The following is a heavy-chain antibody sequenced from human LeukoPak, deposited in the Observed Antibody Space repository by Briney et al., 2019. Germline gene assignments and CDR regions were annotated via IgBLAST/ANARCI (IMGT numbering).Heavy chain of an antibody. V-gene: IGHV7-4-1*02. CDR2: INTNTGNP. CDR1: GYTFTSYA. J-gene: IGHJ3*02. Sequence: ASVKVSCKASGYTFTSYAMNWVRQAPGQGLEWMGWINTNTGNPTYAQGFTGRFVFSLDTSVSTAYLQISSLKAEDTAVYYCARDFGYDSSGYYYSDAFDIWGQGTMVTVSS. CDR3: ARDFGYDSSGYYYSDAFDI. D-gene: IGHD3-22*01.